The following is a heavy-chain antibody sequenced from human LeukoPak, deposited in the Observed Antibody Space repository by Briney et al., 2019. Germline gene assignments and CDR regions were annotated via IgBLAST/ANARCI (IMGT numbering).Heavy chain of an antibody. J-gene: IGHJ3*02. CDR3: ARDRPQNYYDSSGYDAFDI. CDR2: IYYSGST. V-gene: IGHV4-59*01. D-gene: IGHD3-22*01. CDR1: GGSISSYY. Sequence: SETLSLTCTVSGGSISSYYWSWIRQPPGKGLEWIGYIYYSGSTNYNPSLMSRVTISVDTSKNQFSLKLSSVTAADTAVYYCARDRPQNYYDSSGYDAFDIWGQGTMVTVSS.